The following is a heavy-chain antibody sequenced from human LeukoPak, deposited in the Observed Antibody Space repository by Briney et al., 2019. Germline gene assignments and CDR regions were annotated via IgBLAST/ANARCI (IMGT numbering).Heavy chain of an antibody. CDR2: IDPSGGGT. D-gene: IGHD1-7*01. J-gene: IGHJ4*02. CDR3: ARDWELGY. CDR1: GYTLTTYY. V-gene: IGHV1-46*01. Sequence: ASVKVSCKASGYTLTTYYMQWVRQAPGQGLEWMGIIDPSGGGTSSAQKFQGRLTMTRDTSTSTVYMELSSLRSEDTAVYYCARDWELGYWGQGTLVTVSS.